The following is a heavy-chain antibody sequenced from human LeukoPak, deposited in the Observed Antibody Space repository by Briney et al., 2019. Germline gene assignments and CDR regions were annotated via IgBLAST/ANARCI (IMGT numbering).Heavy chain of an antibody. CDR2: IYYSGNT. Sequence: TSETLSLTCTVSGGSISSYYWSWIRQPPGKGLEGIGYIYYSGNTNYNPSLKSRFTISVDTSKNQFSLKLSSVTAADTALYYCARRRGSSGTIDYWGQGTLVTVSS. D-gene: IGHD6-19*01. CDR1: GGSISSYY. V-gene: IGHV4-59*08. J-gene: IGHJ4*02. CDR3: ARRRGSSGTIDY.